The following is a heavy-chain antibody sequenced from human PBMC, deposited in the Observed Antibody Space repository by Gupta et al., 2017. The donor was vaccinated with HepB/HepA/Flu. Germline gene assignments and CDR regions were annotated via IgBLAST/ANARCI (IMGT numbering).Heavy chain of an antibody. CDR2: ISSSSSYI. D-gene: IGHD6-6*01. CDR1: GFPFSSYS. J-gene: IGHJ4*02. Sequence: EVQLVESGGGLVKPGGSLSLSCAASGFPFSSYSMNWVRQAPGKGLEWVSSISSSSSYIYYADSVKGRFTISRDNAKNSLYLQMNSLRAEDTAVYYCARGSSSSSALFDYWGQGTLVTVSS. CDR3: ARGSSSSSALFDY. V-gene: IGHV3-21*01.